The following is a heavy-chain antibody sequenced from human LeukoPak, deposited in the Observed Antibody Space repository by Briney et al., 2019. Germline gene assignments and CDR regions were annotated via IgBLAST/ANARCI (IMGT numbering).Heavy chain of an antibody. J-gene: IGHJ5*02. V-gene: IGHV4-30-4*01. CDR1: GGSISSGDYY. D-gene: IGHD4-17*01. Sequence: PSQTLSLTCTVSGGSISSGDYYWSWIRQPPGKGLEWIGYIYYRGSTYYNPSLKSRVTISVDTSNNQFSLKLSSVTAAGTAVYYCAREALRPSRWFDPWGQGTLVTVSS. CDR2: IYYRGST. CDR3: AREALRPSRWFDP.